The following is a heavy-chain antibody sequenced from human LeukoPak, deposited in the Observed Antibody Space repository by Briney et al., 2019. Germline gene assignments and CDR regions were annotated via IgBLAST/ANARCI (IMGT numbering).Heavy chain of an antibody. CDR3: ARGRYDSSGYYVDY. V-gene: IGHV1-8*01. Sequence: SVKVSCKASGYTFTSYDINWVRQATGQGLEWMGWMNPNSANTGYTQKFQGRVTMTRNTSISTAYMELSSLRSEDTAVYYCARGRYDSSGYYVDYWGQGTLVTVSP. J-gene: IGHJ4*02. D-gene: IGHD3-22*01. CDR2: MNPNSANT. CDR1: GYTFTSYD.